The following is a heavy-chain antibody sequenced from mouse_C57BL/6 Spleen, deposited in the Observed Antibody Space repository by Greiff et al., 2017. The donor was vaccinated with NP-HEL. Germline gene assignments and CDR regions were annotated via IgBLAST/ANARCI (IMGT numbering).Heavy chain of an antibody. CDR1: GFNIKDDY. J-gene: IGHJ3*01. Sequence: EVQLQQSGAELVRPGASVKLSCTASGFNIKDDYMHWVKQRPEQGLEWIGWIDPENGDTEYASKFQGKATITAETSSNTAYLQLSSLTSEDTAVYYCTTRDYQAGFAYWGQGTRVTVAA. V-gene: IGHV14-4*01. CDR3: TTRDYQAGFAY. D-gene: IGHD5-5*01. CDR2: IDPENGDT.